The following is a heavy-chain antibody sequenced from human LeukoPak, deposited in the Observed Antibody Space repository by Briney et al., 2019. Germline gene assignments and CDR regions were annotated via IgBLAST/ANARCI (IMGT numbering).Heavy chain of an antibody. J-gene: IGHJ4*02. CDR3: AKDIYYYGSGSAFDF. V-gene: IGHV3-30*18. CDR1: GFTFSTYW. CDR2: ISYDGTNK. D-gene: IGHD3-10*01. Sequence: GGSLRLSCAASGFTFSTYWMSWVRQAPGKGLEWVAFISYDGTNKYYVDSVKGRFTISRDNSKNTLYLQMHSLRAEDTAVYYCAKDIYYYGSGSAFDFWGQGTLVTVSS.